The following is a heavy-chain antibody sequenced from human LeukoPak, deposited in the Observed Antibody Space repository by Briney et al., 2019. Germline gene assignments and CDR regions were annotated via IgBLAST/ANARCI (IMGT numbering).Heavy chain of an antibody. J-gene: IGHJ4*02. CDR3: ARADWDAAMIDY. Sequence: PGGSLRLSCAASGFTFSNTAMSWVRQAPGKGLEWLSIISGSGLNAYYADSVKGRFTISRDNAKNSLYLQMNSLRAEDTAVYYCARADWDAAMIDYWGQGTLVTVSS. V-gene: IGHV3-23*01. CDR2: ISGSGLNA. CDR1: GFTFSNTA. D-gene: IGHD5-18*01.